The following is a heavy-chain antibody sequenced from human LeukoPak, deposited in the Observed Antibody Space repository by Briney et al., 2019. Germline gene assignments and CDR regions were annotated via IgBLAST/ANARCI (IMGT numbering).Heavy chain of an antibody. CDR3: ASHRLGEFGTFDY. CDR2: ISAYNGNT. D-gene: IGHD3-16*01. CDR1: GYTFTSYG. Sequence: ASVKVSCKASGYTFTSYGISWVRQAPGQGLEWMGWISAYNGNTNYAQKFQGRVTMTRDTSISTAYMELSRLRSDDTAVYYCASHRLGEFGTFDYWGQGTLVTVSS. V-gene: IGHV1-18*01. J-gene: IGHJ4*02.